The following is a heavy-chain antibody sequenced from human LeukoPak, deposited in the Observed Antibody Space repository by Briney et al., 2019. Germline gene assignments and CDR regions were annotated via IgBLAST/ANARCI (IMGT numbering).Heavy chain of an antibody. CDR1: GFTFSTYS. CDR3: AREDWFDP. J-gene: IGHJ5*02. Sequence: GGSLRLSCAASGFTFSTYSMNWVRQAPGKGLEWVSVISSSSSYMYYADSVKGRFTISRDNAKNSLYLQMNSLRVEDTAVYYCAREDWFDPWGQGTLVTVSS. V-gene: IGHV3-21*01. CDR2: ISSSSSYM.